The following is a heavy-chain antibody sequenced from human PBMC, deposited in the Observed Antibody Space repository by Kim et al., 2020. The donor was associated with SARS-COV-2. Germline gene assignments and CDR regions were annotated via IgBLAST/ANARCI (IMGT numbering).Heavy chain of an antibody. CDR3: ASKCESYSYYYYYYGMDV. J-gene: IGHJ6*02. D-gene: IGHD1-26*01. CDR1: GFTVSSNY. CDR2: IYSGGST. V-gene: IGHV3-66*02. Sequence: GGSLRLSCAASGFTVSSNYMSWVRQALGKGLEWVSVIYSGGSTYYADSVKGRFTISRDNSKNTLYLQMNSLRAEDTAVYYCASKCESYSYYYYYYGMDVWCQGTTVTVSS.